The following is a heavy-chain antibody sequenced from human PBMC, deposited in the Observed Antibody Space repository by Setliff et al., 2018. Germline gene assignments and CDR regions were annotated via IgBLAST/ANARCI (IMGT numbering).Heavy chain of an antibody. J-gene: IGHJ3*02. V-gene: IGHV5-51*01. CDR1: GYRFTTYW. Sequence: PGESLKISCKGSGYRFTTYWIGWVRQMPGKGLEWMGIVFSGDSDTRYSPSFQGQVTVSADKSINTAYLQWSSLKASDTAMYYCARLGAPASHDAFDIWGQGTMVTV. D-gene: IGHD6-25*01. CDR2: VFSGDSDT. CDR3: ARLGAPASHDAFDI.